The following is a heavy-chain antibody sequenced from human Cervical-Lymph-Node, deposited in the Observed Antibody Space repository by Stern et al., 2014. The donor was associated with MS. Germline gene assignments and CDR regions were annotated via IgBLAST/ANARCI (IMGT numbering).Heavy chain of an antibody. V-gene: IGHV1-45*02. D-gene: IGHD1-26*01. CDR2: ITPFNGDT. CDR3: ARSERSYYFDS. CDR1: GYTFAYRY. Sequence: QVQLMQSGAEVKKTGSSVKVSCKASGYTFAYRYLHWVRQAPGQALEWMGWITPFNGDTDYAQKFQDRVTITRDRSVSTAYMELSSLRSEDTAIYYCARSERSYYFDSWGQGTLVTVSS. J-gene: IGHJ4*02.